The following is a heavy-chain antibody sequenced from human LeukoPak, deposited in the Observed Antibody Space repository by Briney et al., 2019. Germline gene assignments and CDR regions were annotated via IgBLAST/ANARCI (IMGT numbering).Heavy chain of an antibody. Sequence: ASVKVSFKASGHTFTSYDINWVRQAPGQGLEWMGWMNPDSGNTGYAQKFQGRVTMTRNPAISTAYMELSSLTSEDTAVYYCARRIAAAGVGIVYWGQGTLVTVSS. D-gene: IGHD6-13*01. CDR2: MNPDSGNT. CDR1: GHTFTSYD. J-gene: IGHJ4*02. CDR3: ARRIAAAGVGIVY. V-gene: IGHV1-8*01.